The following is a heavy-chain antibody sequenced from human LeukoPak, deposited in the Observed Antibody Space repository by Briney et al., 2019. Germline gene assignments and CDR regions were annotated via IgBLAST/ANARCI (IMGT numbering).Heavy chain of an antibody. CDR2: INPSGGST. CDR1: GYTFTSYY. J-gene: IGHJ3*02. D-gene: IGHD3-16*01. CDR3: ARDPRPALVYYYHDAFDI. Sequence: ASVKVSCKASGYTFTSYYMHWVRQAPGQGLEWMGIINPSGGSTSYAQKFQGRVTMTRDTSTSTVYMELSSLRSEDTAVYYCARDPRPALVYYYHDAFDIWGQGTMVTVSS. V-gene: IGHV1-46*01.